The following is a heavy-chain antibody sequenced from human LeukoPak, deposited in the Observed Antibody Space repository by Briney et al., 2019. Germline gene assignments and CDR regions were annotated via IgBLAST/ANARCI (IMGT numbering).Heavy chain of an antibody. V-gene: IGHV5-51*01. Sequence: GESLKISCKGSGYSFTSYWIGWVRQMPGNGLEWMGIIYPGDSDTRYSPSFQGQVTISADKSISTAYLQWSSLKASDTAMYYCARGGYCSSTSCYEENWFDPWGQGTLVTVSS. CDR3: ARGGYCSSTSCYEENWFDP. D-gene: IGHD2-2*01. CDR2: IYPGDSDT. J-gene: IGHJ5*02. CDR1: GYSFTSYW.